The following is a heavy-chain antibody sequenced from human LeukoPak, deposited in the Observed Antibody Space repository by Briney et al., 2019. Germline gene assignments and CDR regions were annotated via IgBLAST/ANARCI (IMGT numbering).Heavy chain of an antibody. CDR2: IKQDGSEK. V-gene: IGHV3-7*01. CDR1: GFTFSTYW. Sequence: GGSLRLPCAASGFTFSTYWMSWVRQPPGKGLEWVANIKQDGSEKYYVDSVKGRFTISRDPAKNSMYLQMNSLRAEDTAVYYCARDGRGGYLDYWGQGTPVTVSS. CDR3: ARDGRGGYLDY. D-gene: IGHD2-15*01. J-gene: IGHJ4*02.